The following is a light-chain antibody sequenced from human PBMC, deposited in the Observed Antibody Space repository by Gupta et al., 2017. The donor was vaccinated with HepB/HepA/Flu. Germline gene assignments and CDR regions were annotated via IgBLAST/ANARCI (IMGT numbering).Light chain of an antibody. Sequence: EILMTQSPATLSVSPGERATLSCRASQSVSSNLAWYQQKPGQAPRLLIYGASTRATGLPARFSGSGSGTEFTLTISSLQSEDFAVYYCQQYNNWPITFGGGTKVEIK. CDR3: QQYNNWPIT. V-gene: IGKV3-15*01. CDR2: GAS. J-gene: IGKJ4*01. CDR1: QSVSSN.